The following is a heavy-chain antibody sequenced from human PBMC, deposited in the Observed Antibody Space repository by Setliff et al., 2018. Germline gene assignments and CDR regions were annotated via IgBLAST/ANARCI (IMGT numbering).Heavy chain of an antibody. J-gene: IGHJ4*02. D-gene: IGHD3-16*02. CDR2: MNSDGSSE. V-gene: IGHV3-74*01. CDR3: AKVIGGYPPKPSDY. CDR1: GFTLSSYW. Sequence: LSLSCAASGFTLSSYWMYWVRQAPGEGLVWVSRMNSDGSSEGYADSVKGRCTISRDNSKNTLYLEMSSLRPEDTAVYYCAKVIGGYPPKPSDYWGQGTLVTVSS.